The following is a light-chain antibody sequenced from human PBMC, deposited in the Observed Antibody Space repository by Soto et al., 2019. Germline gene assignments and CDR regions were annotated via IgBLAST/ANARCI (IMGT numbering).Light chain of an antibody. CDR2: GAS. V-gene: IGKV3-15*01. J-gene: IGKJ1*01. CDR3: QRYGGLPWT. Sequence: EIVMTQSPATLSVSPGERATLSCRASQSVSNNLAWYQQKPGQAPRLLIYGASTRATGIPARFSGSGSGTEFTLTISSLQSEDFAVYYCQRYGGLPWTFGQGTKVDIK. CDR1: QSVSNN.